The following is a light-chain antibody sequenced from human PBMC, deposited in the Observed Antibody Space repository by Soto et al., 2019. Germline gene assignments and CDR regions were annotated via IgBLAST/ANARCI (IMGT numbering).Light chain of an antibody. Sequence: EIMLTQSPGTLSLSPDERATLSCRASQSVSSSYLAWYQQKPGQAPRLLIYGASSRATGIPDRISGSGSGTDFTLTITRLEPEDSAMYYCQQYAYSPLNFGGGTKVDIK. CDR3: QQYAYSPLN. V-gene: IGKV3-20*01. J-gene: IGKJ4*01. CDR1: QSVSSSY. CDR2: GAS.